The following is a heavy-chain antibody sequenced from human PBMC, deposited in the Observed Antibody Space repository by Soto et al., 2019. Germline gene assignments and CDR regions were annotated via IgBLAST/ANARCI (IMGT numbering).Heavy chain of an antibody. CDR2: IYYSGAT. V-gene: IGHV4-39*01. D-gene: IGHD4-17*01. CDR3: ARSDEVSPYGDGPFHI. J-gene: IGHJ3*02. CDR1: GGSIRNSRYY. Sequence: QLQLQESGPGLVKPSETLSLVCTVSGGSIRNSRYYWGWIRQPPGKGLEWIGGIYYSGATYYRSSLESRVIISVDTSRNQFSLRLSSVTAADTAVYYCARSDEVSPYGDGPFHIWGQGTMVTVSS.